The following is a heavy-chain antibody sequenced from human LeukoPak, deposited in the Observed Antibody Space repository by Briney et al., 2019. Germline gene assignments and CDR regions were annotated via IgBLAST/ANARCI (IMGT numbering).Heavy chain of an antibody. J-gene: IGHJ4*02. D-gene: IGHD3-10*01. CDR3: ARHVGNSGSGSYLTYFDY. CDR2: TYYGGNT. CDR1: GGSISRGGDY. V-gene: IGHV4-31*03. Sequence: KPSQTLSLTCTVSGGSISRGGDYWTWIRQHPGKGLEWIGNTYYGGNTYYNPSLKSRGTISIDTSKNQFSLKLSSVTAADTAVYYCARHVGNSGSGSYLTYFDYWGQGTLVTVSS.